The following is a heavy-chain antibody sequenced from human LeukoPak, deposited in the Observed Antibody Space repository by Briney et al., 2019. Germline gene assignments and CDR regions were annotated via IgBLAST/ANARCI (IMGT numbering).Heavy chain of an antibody. CDR1: GYTFTSYG. Sequence: GASVKVSCKASGYTFTSYGISWVRQAPGQGLEWMGWISAYNGNTNYAQKLQGRVTMTTDTSTSTAYMKLRSLRSDDTAVYYCARVLRELLSGSYYFDYWGQGTLVTVSS. V-gene: IGHV1-18*01. CDR2: ISAYNGNT. CDR3: ARVLRELLSGSYYFDY. J-gene: IGHJ4*02. D-gene: IGHD1-26*01.